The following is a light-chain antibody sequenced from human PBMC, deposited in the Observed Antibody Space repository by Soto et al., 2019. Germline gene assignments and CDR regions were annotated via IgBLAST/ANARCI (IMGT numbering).Light chain of an antibody. V-gene: IGKV4-1*01. Sequence: DIVMTQSPDSLAVSLGETATINCKSSQSVLYSSNNKNYLAWYQQKPGQPPNLLIYWSSTRESGVPDRFSGSGSGTDFTLTISSLQAEDVAVYYGQQYYSTPRTFGQGTKLEIK. J-gene: IGKJ2*01. CDR2: WSS. CDR3: QQYYSTPRT. CDR1: QSVLYSSNNKNY.